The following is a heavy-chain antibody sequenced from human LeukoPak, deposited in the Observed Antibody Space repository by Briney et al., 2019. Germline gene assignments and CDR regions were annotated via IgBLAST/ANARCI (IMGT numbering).Heavy chain of an antibody. D-gene: IGHD6-13*01. V-gene: IGHV3-30*02. CDR2: IRYDGSNK. CDR3: AKDKSGYSSTFDI. J-gene: IGHJ3*02. CDR1: GFTFSNYW. Sequence: GGSLRLSCATSGFTFSNYWMTWVRQAPGKGLEWVAFIRYDGSNKYYADSVKGRFTISRDSSKNTLYLQMNSLRAEDTAVYYCAKDKSGYSSTFDIWGQGTMVTVSS.